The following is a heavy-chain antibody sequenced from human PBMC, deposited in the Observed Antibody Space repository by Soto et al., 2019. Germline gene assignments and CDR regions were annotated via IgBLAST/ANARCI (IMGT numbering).Heavy chain of an antibody. V-gene: IGHV1-46*01. D-gene: IGHD6-19*01. Sequence: GASVKVSCKASGYTFTRSYIHWVRQAPGQGLEWMGIINPSGGSTTYAQNFQGRVTMTRDTSPGTVYMELSSLRSDDTAVYYCAREVVIAVAGRGPGGYFDYWGQGTLVTVSS. CDR1: GYTFTRSY. J-gene: IGHJ4*02. CDR3: AREVVIAVAGRGPGGYFDY. CDR2: INPSGGST.